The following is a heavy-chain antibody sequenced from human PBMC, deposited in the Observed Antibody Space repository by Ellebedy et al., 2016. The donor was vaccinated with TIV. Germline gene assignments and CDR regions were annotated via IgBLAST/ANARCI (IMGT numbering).Heavy chain of an antibody. Sequence: GESLKISXAASGFTFSSYAMSWVRQAPGKGLEWVSAISGSGGSTYYADSVKGRFTISRDNSKNTLYLQMNSLRAEDTAVYYCAKEYSGYEDYWGQGTLVTVSS. CDR3: AKEYSGYEDY. V-gene: IGHV3-23*01. D-gene: IGHD5-12*01. CDR1: GFTFSSYA. CDR2: ISGSGGST. J-gene: IGHJ4*02.